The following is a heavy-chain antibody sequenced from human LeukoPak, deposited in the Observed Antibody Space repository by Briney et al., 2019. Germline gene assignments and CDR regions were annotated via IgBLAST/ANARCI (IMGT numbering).Heavy chain of an antibody. CDR2: INWNGGST. Sequence: GGSLRLSCAASGFTFDDYGMSWVRQVPGKGLEWVSGINWNGGSTGNADSVKGRFTISRDNAKNSLYLQMNSLRVEDTAVYYCARRGWVGELFPANFWGQGTLVTVSS. CDR1: GFTFDDYG. J-gene: IGHJ4*02. V-gene: IGHV3-20*04. D-gene: IGHD3-10*01. CDR3: ARRGWVGELFPANF.